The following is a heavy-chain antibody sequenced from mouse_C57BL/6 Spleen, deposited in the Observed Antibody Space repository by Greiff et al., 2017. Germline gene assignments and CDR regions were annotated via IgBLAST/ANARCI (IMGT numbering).Heavy chain of an antibody. V-gene: IGHV14-2*01. Sequence: EVQLVESGAELVKPGASVKLSCTASGFNIKDYYMHWVKQRTEQGLEWIGRIDPEDGETKYAPEFQGKATITADTSSNTAYLQLSSLTSEDTAVYNCVRDYYGSKAYWGQGTLVTVSA. CDR1: GFNIKDYY. D-gene: IGHD1-1*01. J-gene: IGHJ3*01. CDR2: IDPEDGET. CDR3: VRDYYGSKAY.